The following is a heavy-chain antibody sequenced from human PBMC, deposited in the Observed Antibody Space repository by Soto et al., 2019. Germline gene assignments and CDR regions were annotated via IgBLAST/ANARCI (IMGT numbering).Heavy chain of an antibody. CDR1: GFTFSSYG. Sequence: QVQLVESGGGVVQPGRSLRLSCAASGFTFSSYGMHWVRQAPGKGLEWVAVISYDGSNKYYADSVKGRFTISRDNSKNTLYLQMNNLRAEDTAVYYCAKAPITIFGVGYFDYWGQGTLVTVSS. J-gene: IGHJ4*02. D-gene: IGHD3-3*01. CDR2: ISYDGSNK. CDR3: AKAPITIFGVGYFDY. V-gene: IGHV3-30*18.